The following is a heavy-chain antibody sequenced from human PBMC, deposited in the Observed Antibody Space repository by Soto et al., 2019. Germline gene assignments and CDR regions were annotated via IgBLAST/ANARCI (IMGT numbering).Heavy chain of an antibody. J-gene: IGHJ3*02. CDR3: ARSMVRGVMGDAFDI. CDR2: IYPGDSDT. D-gene: IGHD3-10*01. V-gene: IGHV5-51*01. Sequence: GESLKISCKGSGYSFTSYWIGWVRQMPGKGLEWMGIIYPGDSDTRYRPSFQGQVTISADKSISTAYLQWSSLKASDTAMYYCARSMVRGVMGDAFDIWGQGTMVTVSS. CDR1: GYSFTSYW.